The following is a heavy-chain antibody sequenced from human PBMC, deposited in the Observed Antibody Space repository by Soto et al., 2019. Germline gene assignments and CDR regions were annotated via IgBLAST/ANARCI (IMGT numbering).Heavy chain of an antibody. Sequence: PGGSLRLSCAASGFTFSSYGMHWVRQAPGKGLEWVAVISYDGSNKYYADSVKGRFTISRDNSKNTLYLQMNSLRAEDTAVYYCAKDLKRLVQYYFDYWGQGTLVTGSS. D-gene: IGHD6-13*01. CDR2: ISYDGSNK. V-gene: IGHV3-30*18. CDR1: GFTFSSYG. J-gene: IGHJ4*02. CDR3: AKDLKRLVQYYFDY.